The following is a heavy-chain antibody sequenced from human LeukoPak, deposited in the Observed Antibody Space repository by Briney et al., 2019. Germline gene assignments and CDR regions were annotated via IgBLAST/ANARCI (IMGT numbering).Heavy chain of an antibody. Sequence: ASVKVSCKASGYTFTSYAMNWVRQAPGQGLEWMGWINTNTGNPTYAQGFTGRFVFSLDTSVSTAYLQISSLKAEDTAVYYCARAVLWFGEPLGAFDIWGQGTMVTVSS. D-gene: IGHD3-10*01. V-gene: IGHV7-4-1*02. CDR2: INTNTGNP. CDR3: ARAVLWFGEPLGAFDI. J-gene: IGHJ3*02. CDR1: GYTFTSYA.